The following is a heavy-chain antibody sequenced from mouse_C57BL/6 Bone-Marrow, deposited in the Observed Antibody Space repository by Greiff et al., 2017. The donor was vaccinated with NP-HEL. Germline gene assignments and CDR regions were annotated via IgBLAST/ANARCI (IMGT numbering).Heavy chain of an antibody. D-gene: IGHD1-1*01. CDR2: IYPGDGDT. CDR3: VYYGSSFDYFDY. Sequence: VQLQQSGPELVKPGASVKISCKASGYAFSSSWMNWVKQRPGKGLEWIGRIYPGDGDTNYNGKFKGKATLTADKSSSTAYMQLSSLTSEDSAVYFCVYYGSSFDYFDYWGQGTTLTVSS. CDR1: GYAFSSSW. V-gene: IGHV1-82*01. J-gene: IGHJ2*01.